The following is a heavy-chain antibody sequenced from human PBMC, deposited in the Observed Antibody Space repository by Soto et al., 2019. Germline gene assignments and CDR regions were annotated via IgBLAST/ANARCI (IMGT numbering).Heavy chain of an antibody. D-gene: IGHD2-15*01. V-gene: IGHV1-69*19. J-gene: IGHJ4*02. CDR3: AREVQVHSPAFVY. CDR1: GGTFNTYA. Sequence: QVQLVQSGAEMKKPGSSVKVSCQSSGGTFNTYAMNWVRQAPGQGPEWMGDISPMFGAANYAPKFQGRVTITADDSTGTSYMQLSSLTSADTAIYFCAREVQVHSPAFVYWGQGTRVTVSS. CDR2: ISPMFGAA.